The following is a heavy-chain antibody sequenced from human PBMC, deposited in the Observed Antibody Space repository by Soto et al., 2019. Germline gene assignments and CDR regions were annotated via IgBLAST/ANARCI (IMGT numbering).Heavy chain of an antibody. CDR3: AHSGKPKTKNPCFDY. V-gene: IGHV2-5*01. CDR1: GFSLSTSGVG. J-gene: IGHJ4*02. Sequence: QITLKESGPTLVKPTQTLTLTCTFSGFSLSTSGVGVGWIRQPPGKALEWLALIYWNDDKRYSPSLKSRLTNTQDNPKNPVVLKKTNMDPVDNATYYCAHSGKPKTKNPCFDYWGQGTLVTVSS. CDR2: IYWNDDK. D-gene: IGHD1-1*01.